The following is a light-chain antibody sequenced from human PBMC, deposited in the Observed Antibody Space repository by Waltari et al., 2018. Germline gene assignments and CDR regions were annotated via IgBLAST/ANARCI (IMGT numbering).Light chain of an antibody. Sequence: DIQMTQSPPTQCASVGDRVTITCRASQSISNWLAWYQQKPGKAPKLLIYKASNLESGVPSRFSGSGSGTEFTLTIRSLQPDDFATYYCQQYDNYWTFGQGTKVEIK. CDR1: QSISNW. V-gene: IGKV1-5*03. J-gene: IGKJ1*01. CDR2: KAS. CDR3: QQYDNYWT.